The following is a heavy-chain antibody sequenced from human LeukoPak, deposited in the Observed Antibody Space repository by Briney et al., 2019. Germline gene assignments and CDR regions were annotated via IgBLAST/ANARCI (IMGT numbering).Heavy chain of an antibody. D-gene: IGHD5-12*01. CDR3: AREGRGYSGYDTLRNYYYGMDV. J-gene: IGHJ6*02. V-gene: IGHV3-11*04. CDR1: GFTFSDYY. CDR2: ISSSGSTI. Sequence: GGSLRLSCAASGFTFSDYYMSWIRQAPGKGLEWVSYISSSGSTIYYADSVKGRFTISRDNAKNSLYLQMNSLRAEDTAVYYCAREGRGYSGYDTLRNYYYGMDVWGQGTTVTVSS.